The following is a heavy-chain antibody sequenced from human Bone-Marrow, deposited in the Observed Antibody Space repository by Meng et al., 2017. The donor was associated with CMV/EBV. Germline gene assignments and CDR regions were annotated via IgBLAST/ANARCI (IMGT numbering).Heavy chain of an antibody. CDR1: GFTFSSYE. CDR2: ISSSGSTI. D-gene: IGHD2-8*01. J-gene: IGHJ4*02. Sequence: GGSLRLSCAASGFTFSSYEMNWVRQAPGKGLEWVSYISSSGSTIYYADSVKGRFTISRDNAKNSLYLQMNSLRAEDTAVYYCARGQELGYCTNGVCYIAYWGQGQLVNVSS. CDR3: ARGQELGYCTNGVCYIAY. V-gene: IGHV3-48*03.